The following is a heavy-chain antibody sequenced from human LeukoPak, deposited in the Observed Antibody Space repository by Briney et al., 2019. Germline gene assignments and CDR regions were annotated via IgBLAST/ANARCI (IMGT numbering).Heavy chain of an antibody. D-gene: IGHD3-3*01. CDR3: AKGNEYYDFWSGHNYYYYMDV. V-gene: IGHV3-23*01. J-gene: IGHJ6*03. Sequence: GGSLRLSCAASGFTFSSYAMNWVRQAPGKGLEWVSGISGSGGSTYYADSVKGRFTISRDNSKNTLYLQMNSLRAEDTAVYYCAKGNEYYDFWSGHNYYYYMDVWGKGTTVTVSS. CDR1: GFTFSSYA. CDR2: ISGSGGST.